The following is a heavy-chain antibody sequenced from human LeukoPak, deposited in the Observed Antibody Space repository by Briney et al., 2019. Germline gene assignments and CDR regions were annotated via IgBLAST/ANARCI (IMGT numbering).Heavy chain of an antibody. CDR2: IYHSGST. CDR1: GGSISSSNW. Sequence: SGTLSLTCAVSGGSISSSNWWSWIRQPPGKGLEWIGYIYHSGSTYYNPSLKSRVTISVDRSKNQFSLKLSSVTAADTAVYYCASFGIADAFDIWGQGTMVTVSS. J-gene: IGHJ3*02. D-gene: IGHD6-13*01. V-gene: IGHV4-4*02. CDR3: ASFGIADAFDI.